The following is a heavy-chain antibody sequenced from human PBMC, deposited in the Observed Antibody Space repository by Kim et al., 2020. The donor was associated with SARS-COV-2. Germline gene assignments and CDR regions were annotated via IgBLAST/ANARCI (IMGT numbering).Heavy chain of an antibody. CDR2: IKSKSDGETL. D-gene: IGHD3-16*01. J-gene: IGHJ6*01. CDR1: GFIFTNAW. Sequence: GGSLRLSCAASGFIFTNAWMSWVRQAPGKGLEWVGRIKSKSDGETLDYPAHGKGRFTSARDDTGNRLFMDRHSLTTEDTAEYYCAKEGGETGQDYYGMDV. V-gene: IGHV3-15*01. CDR3: AKEGGETGQDYYGMDV.